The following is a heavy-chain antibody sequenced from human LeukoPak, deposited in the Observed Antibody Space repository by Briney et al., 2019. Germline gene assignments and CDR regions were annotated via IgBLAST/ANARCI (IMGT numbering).Heavy chain of an antibody. D-gene: IGHD3-9*01. CDR1: GGTFSSYA. V-gene: IGHV1-69*05. J-gene: IGHJ4*02. CDR3: ARSQLEYNDRGYFGY. Sequence: SVKVSCKASGGTFSSYATSWVRQAPGQGLEWMGGIIPIFGTANYAQKFQGRVTITTDESTSTAYMELSSLRSEDTAVYYCARSQLEYNDRGYFGYWGQGTLVTVSS. CDR2: IIPIFGTA.